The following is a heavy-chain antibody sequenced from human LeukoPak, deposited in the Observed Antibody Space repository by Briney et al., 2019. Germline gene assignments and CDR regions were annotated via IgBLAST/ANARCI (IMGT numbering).Heavy chain of an antibody. J-gene: IGHJ4*02. Sequence: SETLSLTCDVSGDFIRSYWWGWVRQPAGKGLEWSGRIYATGSTKFNPSLKSRLTMSMDTSTNQLFLKVSLKLTSVTAADSAVYFCARQGYTATYYFLDFWSQGTLVTVSP. D-gene: IGHD1-26*01. CDR1: GDFIRSYW. CDR3: ARQGYTATYYFLDF. CDR2: IYATGST. V-gene: IGHV4-4*07.